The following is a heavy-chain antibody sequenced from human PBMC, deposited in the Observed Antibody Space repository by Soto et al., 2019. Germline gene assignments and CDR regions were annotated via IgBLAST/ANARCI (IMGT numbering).Heavy chain of an antibody. CDR1: GFTFSSYW. Sequence: EVQLVESGGGLVQPGGSLTLSCAASGFTFSSYWMHWVRQAPGKGLVWVSRINSDGSSTSYADSVKGRFTISRDNAKNTLYLQMNSLRAEDTAVYYCARAVGLWSSLHYFDYWGQGTLVTVSS. J-gene: IGHJ4*02. CDR3: ARAVGLWSSLHYFDY. V-gene: IGHV3-74*01. CDR2: INSDGSST. D-gene: IGHD5-18*01.